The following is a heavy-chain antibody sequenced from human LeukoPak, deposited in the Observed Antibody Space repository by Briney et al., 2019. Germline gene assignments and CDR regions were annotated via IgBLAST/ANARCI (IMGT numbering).Heavy chain of an antibody. CDR1: GFTFSSYG. Sequence: GRSLRLSCGASGFTFSSYGMHWVRQAPGKGLEWVAVIWYDGSNKYCADSVKGRFTISRDNSKNTLYLQMNSLRAEDTAAYYCARGQQLLGEGVDYWGQGTLVTVSS. D-gene: IGHD2-2*01. CDR3: ARGQQLLGEGVDY. CDR2: IWYDGSNK. V-gene: IGHV3-33*01. J-gene: IGHJ4*02.